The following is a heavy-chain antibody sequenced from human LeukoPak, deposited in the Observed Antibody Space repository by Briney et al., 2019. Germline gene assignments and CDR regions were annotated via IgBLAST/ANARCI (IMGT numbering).Heavy chain of an antibody. Sequence: SETLSLTCTVSGGSISSYYWSWIRQPPGKGLEWIGYIYYSGSTNYNPSLKSRVTISVDTSKNQFSLKLSSVTAADTAVYYCARGDYDSSGYYGDAFDIWGQGTMVTVSS. CDR3: ARGDYDSSGYYGDAFDI. CDR2: IYYSGST. J-gene: IGHJ3*02. V-gene: IGHV4-59*08. D-gene: IGHD3-22*01. CDR1: GGSISSYY.